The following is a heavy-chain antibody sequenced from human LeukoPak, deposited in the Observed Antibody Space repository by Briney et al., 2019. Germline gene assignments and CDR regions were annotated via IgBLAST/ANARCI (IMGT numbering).Heavy chain of an antibody. CDR1: GNDFTDYW. D-gene: IGHD2-2*01. Sequence: GESLKISCKGSGNDFTDYWIGWVRQMPGKGLEWMGIMYPGDSDTRYSPSFQGQVTISADKSISTAYLQWSSLKASDTAMYYCARLQRYCSGANCYLGYFHHWGQGTLVNVSP. J-gene: IGHJ1*01. V-gene: IGHV5-51*01. CDR2: MYPGDSDT. CDR3: ARLQRYCSGANCYLGYFHH.